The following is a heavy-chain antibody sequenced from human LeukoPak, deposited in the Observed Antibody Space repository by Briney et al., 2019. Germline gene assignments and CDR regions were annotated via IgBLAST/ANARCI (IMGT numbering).Heavy chain of an antibody. Sequence: ASVKVSCKASGYSFTSYDITWVRQAPGQGLEWMGWISTYNGNTKYEQNLQGRVTMTTDTSTRTVYMDLRSLRSDDTAVYYCARSATQYFFDYWGQGTLVTVSS. CDR1: GYSFTSYD. J-gene: IGHJ4*02. D-gene: IGHD3-3*01. CDR3: ARSATQYFFDY. V-gene: IGHV1-18*01. CDR2: ISTYNGNT.